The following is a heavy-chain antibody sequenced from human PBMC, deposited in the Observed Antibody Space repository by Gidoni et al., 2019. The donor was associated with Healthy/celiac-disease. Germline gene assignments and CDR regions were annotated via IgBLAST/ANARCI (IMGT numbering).Heavy chain of an antibody. J-gene: IGHJ4*02. Sequence: QVTLKESGPVLVKPTETLTLTCTVSGFSLSNARMGVSWIRQPPGKALEWLAHIFSNDEKSYSTSLKSRLTISKDTSKSQVVLTMTNMDPVDTATYYCARFTLRGYSGYDFNSFDYWGQGTLVTVSS. CDR1: GFSLSNARMG. D-gene: IGHD5-12*01. V-gene: IGHV2-26*01. CDR3: ARFTLRGYSGYDFNSFDY. CDR2: IFSNDEK.